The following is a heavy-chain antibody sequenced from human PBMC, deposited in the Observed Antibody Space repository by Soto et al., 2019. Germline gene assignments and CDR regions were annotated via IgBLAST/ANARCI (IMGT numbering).Heavy chain of an antibody. CDR3: SSRVTDAPT. D-gene: IGHD3-10*01. J-gene: IGHJ5*02. V-gene: IGHV4-4*02. CDR2: ILYSRRT. CDR1: GGSISSGW. Sequence: SETLSLTCAVSGGSISSGWWTWVRQPPGKGLEWIGEILYSRRTNYNSSLNSRGTISIDKSKNQFSLNLSSVTAADTAVYYCSSRVTDAPTWGQGTLVTVS.